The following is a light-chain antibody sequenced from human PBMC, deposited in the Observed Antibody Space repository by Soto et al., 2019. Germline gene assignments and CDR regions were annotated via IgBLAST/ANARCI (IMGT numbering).Light chain of an antibody. CDR3: SSYTRSSTRV. CDR2: EVS. Sequence: QSSLTQPASVSGSPGQSITISCTGTSSDVGGYNYVSWYQQHPGKAPKLMIYEVSKRPSGVSNRFSGSKSGNTASLTFSGLQAEDEADYYCSSYTRSSTRVFGGGTKVTVL. CDR1: SSDVGGYNY. J-gene: IGLJ3*02. V-gene: IGLV2-14*01.